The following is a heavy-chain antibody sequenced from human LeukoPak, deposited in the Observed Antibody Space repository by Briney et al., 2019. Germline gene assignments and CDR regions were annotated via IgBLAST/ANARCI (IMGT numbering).Heavy chain of an antibody. CDR3: AKGGGYFQN. Sequence: GGSLRLSCAASGFTFSSYAMSWVRQAPGKGLEWVSTISGNGGTTYYAGSVKGRFTISRDISENTLYLQMNSLRAEDTALYYCAKGGGYFQNWGQGTLVTVSS. CDR2: ISGNGGTT. D-gene: IGHD3-16*01. CDR1: GFTFSSYA. J-gene: IGHJ1*01. V-gene: IGHV3-23*01.